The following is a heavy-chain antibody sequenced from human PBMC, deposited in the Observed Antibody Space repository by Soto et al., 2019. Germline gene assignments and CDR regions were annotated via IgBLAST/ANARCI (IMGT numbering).Heavy chain of an antibody. D-gene: IGHD6-19*01. Sequence: GGSLRLSCAASGFSLSTSGMHWLRRAPGKGLEWVGFIWDDGTKRFCANSVKGRSTISKDNSNNILYLQMSGMRAEDTAVYYCARDVVMAVAGSVNFFDPWGQGTLVTVSS. J-gene: IGHJ5*02. CDR3: ARDVVMAVAGSVNFFDP. CDR1: GFSLSTSG. CDR2: IWDDGTKR. V-gene: IGHV3-33*01.